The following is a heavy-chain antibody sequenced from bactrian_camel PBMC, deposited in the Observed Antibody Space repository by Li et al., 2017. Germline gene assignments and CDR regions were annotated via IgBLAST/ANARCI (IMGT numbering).Heavy chain of an antibody. Sequence: DVQLVESGGGSVQAGGSLRLSCVISGHSRGSNCVGWFRLPPGRPPAEREGIAAIYNGDGKKWYADSVKGRFTISRDNSKNTVYLQMNSLKPEDTAMYYCAARQPCRVWLGYEDPGEYNIWGQGTQVTVS. CDR2: IYNGDGKK. J-gene: IGHJ4*01. V-gene: IGHV3S32*01. D-gene: IGHD1*01. CDR3: AARQPCRVWLGYEDPGEYNI. CDR1: GHSRGSNC.